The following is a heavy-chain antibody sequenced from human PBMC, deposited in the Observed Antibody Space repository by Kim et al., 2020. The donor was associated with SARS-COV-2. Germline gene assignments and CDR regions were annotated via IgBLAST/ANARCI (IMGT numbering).Heavy chain of an antibody. CDR2: IWYDGSNK. D-gene: IGHD6-13*01. CDR1: GFTFSSYG. V-gene: IGHV3-33*01. Sequence: GGSLRLSCAASGFTFSSYGMHWVRQAPGKGLEWVAVIWYDGSNKYYADSVKGRFTISRDNSKNTLYLQMNSLRAEDTAVYYCARDRVAAAGLFDYWGQGTLVTVSS. J-gene: IGHJ4*02. CDR3: ARDRVAAAGLFDY.